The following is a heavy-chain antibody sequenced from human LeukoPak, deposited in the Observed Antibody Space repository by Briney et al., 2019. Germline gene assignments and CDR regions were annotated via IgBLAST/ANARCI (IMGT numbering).Heavy chain of an antibody. CDR1: GFTFSDYY. J-gene: IGHJ6*02. V-gene: IGHV3-11*01. CDR3: AREAHCGGDCYSLRPYYYYGMDV. D-gene: IGHD2-21*02. CDR2: ISSSGSTI. Sequence: GGSLRLSCAASGFTFSDYYMSWIRQAPGKGLEWVSYISSSGSTIYYADSVKGRFTISRDNAKNSLYLQMNSLRAEDTAVYYCAREAHCGGDCYSLRPYYYYGMDVWGQGTTVTVSS.